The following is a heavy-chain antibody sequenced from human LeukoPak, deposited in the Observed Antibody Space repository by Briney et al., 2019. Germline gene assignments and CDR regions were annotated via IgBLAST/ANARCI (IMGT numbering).Heavy chain of an antibody. CDR3: ARDFGGSYYYAFGI. V-gene: IGHV3-21*01. J-gene: IGHJ3*02. Sequence: GGSLRLSCAASGFTFSSYSMNWVRQAPGKGLEWVSSISSSSTYIYYADSVKGRFTISRDNAKNSLYLQMNSLRAEDTAVYYCARDFGGSYYYAFGIWGQGTMVTVSS. CDR2: ISSSSTYI. D-gene: IGHD1-26*01. CDR1: GFTFSSYS.